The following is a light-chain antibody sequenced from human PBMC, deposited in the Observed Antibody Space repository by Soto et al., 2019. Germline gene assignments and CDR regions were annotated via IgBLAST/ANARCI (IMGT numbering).Light chain of an antibody. J-gene: IGLJ3*02. CDR2: STS. Sequence: QAVVTQEPSLTVSPGGTVTLTCASNTGTVTSTHYAIWFQQKPGQPPRALIYSTSHKYSWTPARFAGSLLGGKAALTLSGVQPDDEADYYCQHYYGATRLFGGGTQLTVL. CDR1: TGTVTSTHY. CDR3: QHYYGATRL. V-gene: IGLV7-43*01.